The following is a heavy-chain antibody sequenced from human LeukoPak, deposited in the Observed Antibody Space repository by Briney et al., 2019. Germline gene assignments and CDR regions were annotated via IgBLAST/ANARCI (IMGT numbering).Heavy chain of an antibody. D-gene: IGHD4-11*01. Sequence: PSETLSLTCAVSGGSISSGGYSWSWIRQPPGKGLEWIGYIYHSGSTYYNPSLKSRVTISVDRSKNQFSLELSSVDAADTAVYYFGRGPTVACQDLYYRMDVWGQGTTVTVSS. CDR2: IYHSGST. CDR3: GRGPTVACQDLYYRMDV. J-gene: IGHJ6*02. V-gene: IGHV4-30-2*01. CDR1: GGSISSGGYS.